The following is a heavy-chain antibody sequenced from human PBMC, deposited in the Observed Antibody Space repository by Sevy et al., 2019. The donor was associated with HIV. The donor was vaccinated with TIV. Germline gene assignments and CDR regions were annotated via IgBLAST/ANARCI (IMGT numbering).Heavy chain of an antibody. D-gene: IGHD3-22*01. CDR3: ASPLNYYDSPSAY. Sequence: GGSLRLSCAASGFTFSYYDMNWVRQAPGKGLEWVSSISSGSSYIFYADSVKGRFTIPRDNAKNSLSLQMNSLGAEDTAVYYCASPLNYYDSPSAYWGQGTLVTVSS. J-gene: IGHJ4*02. CDR2: ISSGSSYI. CDR1: GFTFSYYD. V-gene: IGHV3-21*04.